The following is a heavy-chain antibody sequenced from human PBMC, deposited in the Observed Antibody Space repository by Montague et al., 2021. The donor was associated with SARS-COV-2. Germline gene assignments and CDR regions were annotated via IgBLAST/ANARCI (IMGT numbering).Heavy chain of an antibody. D-gene: IGHD1-1*01. V-gene: IGHV4-34*01. CDR3: ARGAPGY. J-gene: IGHJ4*02. CDR2: INYGGST. CDR1: GGSFSDYH. Sequence: SHSHSLIYAVYGGSFSDYHWTWIRQSPGEGLEWIGQINYGGSTKYNPSLKSRVTISIDTSKNQFSLRLTSVTAADTAVYYCARGAPGYWGQGTLVTVSS.